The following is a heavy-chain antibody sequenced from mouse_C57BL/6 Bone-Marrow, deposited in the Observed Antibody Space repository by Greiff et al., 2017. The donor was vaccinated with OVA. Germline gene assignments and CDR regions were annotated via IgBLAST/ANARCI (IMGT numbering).Heavy chain of an antibody. CDR2: IFPEDGDT. CDR1: GYAFSSYW. CDR3: ARGAY. V-gene: IGHV1-80*01. J-gene: IGHJ3*01. Sequence: VQLQQSGAELVKPGASVKISCKASGYAFSSYWMNWVKQRPGKGLEWIGQIFPEDGDTNYNGKFTGKATLTADRSSSTAYIQLSSLTSEDSAVYFCARGAYWGQGTLVTVSA.